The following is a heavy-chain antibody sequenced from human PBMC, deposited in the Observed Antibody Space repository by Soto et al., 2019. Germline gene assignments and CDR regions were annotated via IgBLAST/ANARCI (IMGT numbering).Heavy chain of an antibody. CDR2: IYYSGTT. Sequence: QVQLQESGPGLVKPSQTLSLTCTVSGGSINNGDYSWSWVRQHPGKGLEWIGYIYYSGTTYYNPSLKSRVSMSVDPSKNQFSLKLSSVTAAHTAVYYCAGAYDSMEGYFEYWSQGTLVTVSS. CDR1: GGSINNGDYS. D-gene: IGHD3-22*01. V-gene: IGHV4-31*03. CDR3: AGAYDSMEGYFEY. J-gene: IGHJ4*02.